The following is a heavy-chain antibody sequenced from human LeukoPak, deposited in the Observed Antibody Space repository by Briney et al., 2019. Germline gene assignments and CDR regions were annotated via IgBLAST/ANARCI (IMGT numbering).Heavy chain of an antibody. CDR1: GFTFSSYS. CDR3: ARGAPGSSQPVDY. V-gene: IGHV3-21*01. CDR2: ISSSSSYI. J-gene: IGHJ4*02. Sequence: GGSLRLSCAASGFTFSSYSMNWVRQAPGKGLEWVSSISSSSSYIYYADSVKGRFTISRDNAKNSLYLQMNSLRAEDTAAYYCARGAPGSSQPVDYWGQGTLVTVSS. D-gene: IGHD6-13*01.